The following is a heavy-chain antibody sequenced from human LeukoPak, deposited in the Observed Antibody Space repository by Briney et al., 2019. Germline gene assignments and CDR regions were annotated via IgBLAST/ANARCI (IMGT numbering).Heavy chain of an antibody. CDR1: GGSISTSSYY. CDR3: ARDTSGYYSFDY. V-gene: IGHV4-39*01. J-gene: IGHJ4*02. Sequence: SETLSLTCTVSGGSISTSSYYWGWIRQPPGKGLEWLGSIYYGGSTYYNPSIKSRVTISVDTSKNQFSLKLTSVTAADTAIYYCARDTSGYYSFDYWGQGTLLTVSS. D-gene: IGHD3-22*01. CDR2: IYYGGST.